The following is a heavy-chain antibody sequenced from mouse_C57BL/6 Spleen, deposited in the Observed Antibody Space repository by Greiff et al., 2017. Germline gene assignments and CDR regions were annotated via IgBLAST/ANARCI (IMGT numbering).Heavy chain of an antibody. D-gene: IGHD2-4*01. CDR2: IDPNSGGT. J-gene: IGHJ4*01. Sequence: QVQLQQPGAELVKPGASVKLSCKASGYTFTSYWMHWVKQRPGRGREWIGRIDPNSGGTKYNEKFKSKATLAVDKPSSSAYMQLSSRTSEDSAVYYCARCYDYDGPAMDYWGQGTTGTVSS. CDR3: ARCYDYDGPAMDY. CDR1: GYTFTSYW. V-gene: IGHV1-72*01.